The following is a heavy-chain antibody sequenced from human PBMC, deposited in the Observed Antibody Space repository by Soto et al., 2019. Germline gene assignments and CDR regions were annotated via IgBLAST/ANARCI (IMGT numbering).Heavy chain of an antibody. D-gene: IGHD3-3*02. Sequence: ESGGGLVQPGGSLRLSCAASGFTFSSYAVSWVRQAPGKGLEWVSAISGSGGSTYYADSVKGRFTISRDNSKNTLYLQMNSLRAEDTAIYSCAKPGGFSGYYYYYMDVWGKGTTVTVSS. CDR2: ISGSGGST. CDR1: GFTFSSYA. CDR3: AKPGGFSGYYYYYMDV. V-gene: IGHV3-23*01. J-gene: IGHJ6*03.